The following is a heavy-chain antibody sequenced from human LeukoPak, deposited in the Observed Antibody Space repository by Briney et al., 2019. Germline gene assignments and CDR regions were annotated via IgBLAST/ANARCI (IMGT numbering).Heavy chain of an antibody. CDR2: ISGSGGNT. CDR1: GFIFSSYA. J-gene: IGHJ4*02. V-gene: IGHV3-23*01. D-gene: IGHD5-18*01. Sequence: GRPLRLSCAASGFIFSSYAMSWVRQAPGKGLEWVSTISGSGGNTYYADSVKGRFTISRDNSKNTLYLQMNSLRADDTAVYFCAKILRGYNYGGFDYWGQGTLVTVSS. CDR3: AKILRGYNYGGFDY.